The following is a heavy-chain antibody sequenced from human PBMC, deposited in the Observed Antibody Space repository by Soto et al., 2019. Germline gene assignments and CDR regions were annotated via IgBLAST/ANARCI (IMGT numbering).Heavy chain of an antibody. CDR3: VGAMGSGSSAGVY. CDR2: FYSGGDT. J-gene: IGHJ4*02. D-gene: IGHD6-6*01. V-gene: IGHV3-53*01. CDR1: GFTVNTKH. Sequence: EVELVESGGGLIQPGGSLRLSCAASGFTVNTKHMSWVRQAPGKGLEWVSVFYSGGDTNYADSVKGRFTISRDSAKTTLYLYMNSLRLDDTALYYCVGAMGSGSSAGVYWGQGTLVTVSS.